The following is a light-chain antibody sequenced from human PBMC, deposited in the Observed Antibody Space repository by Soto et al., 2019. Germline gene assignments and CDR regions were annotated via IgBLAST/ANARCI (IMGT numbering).Light chain of an antibody. V-gene: IGLV1-51*02. CDR3: GTWDSSLSARYYV. Sequence: QSVLTQPPSVSAAPGQKVTISCSGSSSNIGNNYVSWYQQLPGTAPKLLIYENNKRPSGIPDRFSGSKSGTSATLGITGHQTGDEADYYCGTWDSSLSARYYVFGTGTKVTVL. CDR1: SSNIGNNY. CDR2: ENN. J-gene: IGLJ1*01.